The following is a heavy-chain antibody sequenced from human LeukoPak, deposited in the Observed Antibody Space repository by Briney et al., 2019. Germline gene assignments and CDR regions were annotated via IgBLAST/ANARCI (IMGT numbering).Heavy chain of an antibody. Sequence: SETLSLTFIVPGDSLRNYLWNWIPQPPGKGAERVGYFYYSGHTKYKSSIKSRLTISVDPSTNQFSLKLSSVTTAHTAVYYCARGEDTAMVTPFLDYWGQGTLVTVSS. J-gene: IGHJ4*02. CDR3: ARGEDTAMVTPFLDY. CDR1: GDSLRNYL. D-gene: IGHD5-18*01. CDR2: FYYSGHT. V-gene: IGHV4-59*01.